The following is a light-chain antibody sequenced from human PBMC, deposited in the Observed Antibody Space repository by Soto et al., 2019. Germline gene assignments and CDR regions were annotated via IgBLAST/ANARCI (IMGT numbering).Light chain of an antibody. Sequence: QSALTQPASVSGSPGQSITIFCTGTSSDVGGYNYVSWYQQHPGSAPKLMIYDVSSRPSGVSNRFSGSKSGNTASLTISGLQAEDEADYYCSSYTSSFKLAVFGSETKVTV. CDR2: DVS. V-gene: IGLV2-14*03. CDR3: SSYTSSFKLAV. CDR1: SSDVGGYNY. J-gene: IGLJ1*01.